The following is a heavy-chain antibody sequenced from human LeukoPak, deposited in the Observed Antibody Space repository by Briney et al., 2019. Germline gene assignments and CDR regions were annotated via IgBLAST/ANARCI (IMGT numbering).Heavy chain of an antibody. D-gene: IGHD2-15*01. CDR3: ARMFPYCSGGSCYPVRYYYYYMDV. V-gene: IGHV3-7*01. Sequence: GGSLRLSCAASGFTSSSYWMSWVRQAPGKGLEWVANIKQDGSEKYYVDSVKGRFTISRDNAKNSLYLQMNSLRAEDTAVYYCARMFPYCSGGSCYPVRYYYYYMDVWGKGTTVTISS. CDR2: IKQDGSEK. CDR1: GFTSSSYW. J-gene: IGHJ6*03.